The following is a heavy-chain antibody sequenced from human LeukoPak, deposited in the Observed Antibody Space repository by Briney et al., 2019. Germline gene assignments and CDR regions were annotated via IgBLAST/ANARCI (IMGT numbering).Heavy chain of an antibody. Sequence: GGSLRLSCAASGFTFSSHHMKWVRQAPGKGLEWVASNSSTRTYISYADSLKGRFTISRDNANSSLALQISGLRDDDTAVYYCARNLNDYNARNQMSAVDIWGQGTMVTVSS. CDR2: NSSTRTYI. V-gene: IGHV3-21*01. CDR1: GFTFSSHH. CDR3: ARNLNDYNARNQMSAVDI. D-gene: IGHD1-14*01. J-gene: IGHJ3*02.